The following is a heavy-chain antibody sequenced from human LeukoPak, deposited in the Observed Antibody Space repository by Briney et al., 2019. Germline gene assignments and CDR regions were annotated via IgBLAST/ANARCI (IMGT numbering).Heavy chain of an antibody. CDR1: GGSISSYY. CDR2: IYYSGST. J-gene: IGHJ3*02. V-gene: IGHV4-59*01. Sequence: PSETLSLTCTVSGGSISSYYWSWIRQPPGKGLEWIGYIYYSGSTNYNPSLKSRVTTSVDTSKNQFSLKLSSVTAADAAVYYCARERGRDAFDIWGQGTMVTVSS. CDR3: ARERGRDAFDI.